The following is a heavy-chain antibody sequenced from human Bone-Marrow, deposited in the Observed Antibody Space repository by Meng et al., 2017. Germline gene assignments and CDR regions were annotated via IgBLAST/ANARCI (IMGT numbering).Heavy chain of an antibody. CDR3: ARGGSRAVAGLDAFDI. J-gene: IGHJ3*02. CDR2: IIPIFGTA. D-gene: IGHD6-19*01. CDR1: GGTFSSYA. Sequence: QVQLVQSGAEVKKPGSSVKVSYKASGGTFSSYAISWVRQAPGQGLEWMGGIIPIFGTANYAQKFQGRVTITADESTSTAYMELSSLRPEDTAVYYCARGGSRAVAGLDAFDIWGQGTMVTVSS. V-gene: IGHV1-69*01.